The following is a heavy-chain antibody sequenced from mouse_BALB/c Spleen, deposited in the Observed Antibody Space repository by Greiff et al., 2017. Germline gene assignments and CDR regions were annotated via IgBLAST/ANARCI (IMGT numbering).Heavy chain of an antibody. D-gene: IGHD4-1*01. Sequence: LEWVAYISSGSSTIYYADTVKGRFTISRDNPKNTLFLQMTSLRSEDTAMYYCARSANWDERVFAYWGQGTLVTVSA. CDR2: ISSGSSTI. V-gene: IGHV5-17*02. J-gene: IGHJ3*01. CDR3: ARSANWDERVFAY.